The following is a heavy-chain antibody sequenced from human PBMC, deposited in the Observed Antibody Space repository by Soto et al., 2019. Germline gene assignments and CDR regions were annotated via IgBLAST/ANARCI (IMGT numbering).Heavy chain of an antibody. CDR2: IRSKAYGGTT. J-gene: IGHJ6*02. CDR1: GFTFGDYA. Sequence: LRLSCTASGFTFGDYAMSWFRQAPGKGLEWVGFIRSKAYGGTTEYAASVKGRFTISRDDSKSIAYLQMNSLKTEDTAVYYCTRDRGGHGRYFDWLLSPYYYGMDVWGQGTTVTVSS. V-gene: IGHV3-49*03. D-gene: IGHD3-9*01. CDR3: TRDRGGHGRYFDWLLSPYYYGMDV.